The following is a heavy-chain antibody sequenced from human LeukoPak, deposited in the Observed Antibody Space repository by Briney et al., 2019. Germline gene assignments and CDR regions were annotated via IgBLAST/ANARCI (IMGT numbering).Heavy chain of an antibody. CDR2: ISAYNGNT. D-gene: IGHD3-10*01. CDR1: GYTFTNYG. Sequence: ASVKVSCKASGYTFTNYGISWVRQAPGQGLEWMGWISAYNGNTNYAQRLQDRVTMTTDTSTTTAYMELRSLRSDDTAVYYCARVVRPEVDGSGSYDYWGQGTLVTVSS. CDR3: ARVVRPEVDGSGSYDY. V-gene: IGHV1-18*01. J-gene: IGHJ4*02.